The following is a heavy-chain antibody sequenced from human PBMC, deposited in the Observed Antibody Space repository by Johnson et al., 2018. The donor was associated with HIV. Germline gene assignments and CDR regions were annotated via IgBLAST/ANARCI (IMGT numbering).Heavy chain of an antibody. CDR3: ARAGLTYTLDAFDI. CDR1: GFTVSSNY. CDR2: LYSGGST. J-gene: IGHJ3*02. V-gene: IGHV3-66*01. D-gene: IGHD3-16*01. Sequence: VRLVESGGGLVQPGGSLRLSCAASGFTVSSNYMNWVRQAPGKGLEWVSVLYSGGSTYYADFVTDRVISSRDNSKKTLYLQVGSLRAEDMAVYYCARAGLTYTLDAFDIWGQGTLVTVSS.